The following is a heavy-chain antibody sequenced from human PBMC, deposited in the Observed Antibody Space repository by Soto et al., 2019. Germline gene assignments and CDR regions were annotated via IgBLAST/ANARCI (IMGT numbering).Heavy chain of an antibody. D-gene: IGHD2-2*01. CDR1: GFTFSSYA. CDR3: ARDRGSKSYYYYGMDV. J-gene: IGHJ6*02. CDR2: ISYDGSNK. V-gene: IGHV3-30-3*01. Sequence: PGGSLRLSCAASGFTFSSYAMHWVRQAPGKGLEWVAVISYDGSNKYYADSVKGRFTISRDNSKNTLYLQMNSLRAEDTAVYYCARDRGSKSYYYYGMDVWSQGTTVTVSS.